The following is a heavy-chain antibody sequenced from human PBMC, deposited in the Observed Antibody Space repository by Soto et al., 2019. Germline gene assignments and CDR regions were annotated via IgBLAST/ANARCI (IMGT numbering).Heavy chain of an antibody. D-gene: IGHD3-9*01. CDR2: ISISGNTI. CDR1: GFTLSDYY. V-gene: IGHV3-11*01. Sequence: QVQLVESGGGLVKPGGSLRLSCAASGFTLSDYYMTWIRQAPGKGLAWVSDISISGNTIHYADSVRGRFTISRDNAKNSLWLQMNTLRAEDTAVYYFARFRGDGYYNFWGQGTLVTVSS. J-gene: IGHJ4*02. CDR3: ARFRGDGYYNF.